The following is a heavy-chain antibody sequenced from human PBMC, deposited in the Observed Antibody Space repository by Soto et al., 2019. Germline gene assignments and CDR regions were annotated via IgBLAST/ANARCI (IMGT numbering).Heavy chain of an antibody. Sequence: EVQLVESGGGLVQPGGSLRLSCAASGFTFSSYWMSWVRQAPGKGLEWVANIKQDGSEKYYVDSVKGRFTISRDNAKNSLYLQMNRLRAEDTAVYYCARLRSLGAFDIWGQGTMVTVSS. CDR2: IKQDGSEK. V-gene: IGHV3-7*01. CDR1: GFTFSSYW. J-gene: IGHJ3*02. CDR3: ARLRSLGAFDI.